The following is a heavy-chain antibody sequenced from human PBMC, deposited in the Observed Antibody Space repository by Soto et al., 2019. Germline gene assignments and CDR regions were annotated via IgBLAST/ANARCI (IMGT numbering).Heavy chain of an antibody. D-gene: IGHD3-10*01. CDR1: GGTFSSYA. CDR3: ARAPPPGGPNMVGWFDP. V-gene: IGHV1-69*13. J-gene: IGHJ5*02. CDR2: IIPIFGTA. Sequence: GASVKVSCKASGGTFSSYAISWVRQAPGQGLEWMGGIIPIFGTANYAQKFQGRVTITADESTSTAYMELSSLRSEDTAVYYCARAPPPGGPNMVGWFDPWGQGTLVTVSS.